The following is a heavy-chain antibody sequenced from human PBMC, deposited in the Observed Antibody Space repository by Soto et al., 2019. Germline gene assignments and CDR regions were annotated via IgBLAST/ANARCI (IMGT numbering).Heavy chain of an antibody. J-gene: IGHJ4*02. D-gene: IGHD4-17*01. CDR2: INYSGST. V-gene: IGHV4-39*01. Sequence: QLQLQESGPGLVKPSETLSLTCSVSGDSISSSSYYWGWIRQPPGKGLEWIGTINYSGSTYYNPSLKSRITISVDTSKNQSSLKVSFVTAADTAVYYCASLYGDYVPYWGQGILVSVSS. CDR1: GDSISSSSYY. CDR3: ASLYGDYVPY.